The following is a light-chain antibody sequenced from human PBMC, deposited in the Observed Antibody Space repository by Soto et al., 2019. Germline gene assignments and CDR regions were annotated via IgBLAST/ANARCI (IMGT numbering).Light chain of an antibody. V-gene: IGKV1-5*01. CDR2: DAS. CDR3: KQYNSYSLT. CDR1: QRISSL. J-gene: IGKJ5*01. Sequence: DIQMTQSPSTLSASLGDRVTITCRASQRISSLLAWYKQKPGNAATLLIYDASTWESGVPSRLSGSGSGTAFTIHISSMQTDDFEPYYCKQYNSYSLTFGQGTRLEIK.